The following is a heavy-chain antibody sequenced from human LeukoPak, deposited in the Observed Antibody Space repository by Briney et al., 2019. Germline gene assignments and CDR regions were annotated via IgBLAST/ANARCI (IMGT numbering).Heavy chain of an antibody. Sequence: SQTLSLTCTVSRGSISSGDYYWSWIRQPPGKGLEWIGYIYYSGSTYYNPSLKSRVTISVDTSKNQFSLKLSSVTAADTAVYYCARAQGYSGYVPDYWGQGTLVTVSS. CDR2: IYYSGST. CDR1: RGSISSGDYY. CDR3: ARAQGYSGYVPDY. V-gene: IGHV4-30-4*08. D-gene: IGHD5-12*01. J-gene: IGHJ4*02.